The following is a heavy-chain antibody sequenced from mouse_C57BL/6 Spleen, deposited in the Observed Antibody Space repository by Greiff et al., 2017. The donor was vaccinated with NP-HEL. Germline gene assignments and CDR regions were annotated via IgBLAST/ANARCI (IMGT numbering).Heavy chain of an antibody. Sequence: VQLQQSGPELVKPGASVKISCKASGYTFTDYYMNWVKQSHGKSLEWIGDINPNNGGTSYNQKFKGKATLTVDKSSSTAYMELRSLTSEDSAVYYCARSASYYSNGYWGQGTTLTVSA. CDR1: GYTFTDYY. V-gene: IGHV1-26*01. D-gene: IGHD2-5*01. CDR2: INPNNGGT. J-gene: IGHJ2*01. CDR3: ARSASYYSNGY.